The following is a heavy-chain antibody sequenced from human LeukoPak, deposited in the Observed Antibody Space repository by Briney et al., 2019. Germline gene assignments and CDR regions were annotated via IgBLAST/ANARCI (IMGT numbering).Heavy chain of an antibody. J-gene: IGHJ5*02. D-gene: IGHD3-3*01. CDR2: IYHRGST. V-gene: IGHV4-38-2*01. Sequence: SETLSLTCAVSGYSISSGYYWGWIRQPPGKGLEWIGSIYHRGSTYYNPSLKSRVTISVDTSKNQFSLKLSSVTAADTAVYYCARHRVGSGDTYYDFWSGYSGFDPWGQGTLVTVSS. CDR3: ARHRVGSGDTYYDFWSGYSGFDP. CDR1: GYSISSGYY.